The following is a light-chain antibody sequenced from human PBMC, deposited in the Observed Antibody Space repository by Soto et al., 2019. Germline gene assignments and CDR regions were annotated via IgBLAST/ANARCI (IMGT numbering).Light chain of an antibody. Sequence: EIAMTQSPATLSASAGERVTLSCRASQSGSSNLAWYQQKPGQAPRLLIYGASTRATGIPATFSGSGSGTDFTLTISSMQSEDFAVYYCQQYNNWPPLTFGGGNKVEIK. CDR2: GAS. V-gene: IGKV3D-15*01. J-gene: IGKJ4*01. CDR3: QQYNNWPPLT. CDR1: QSGSSN.